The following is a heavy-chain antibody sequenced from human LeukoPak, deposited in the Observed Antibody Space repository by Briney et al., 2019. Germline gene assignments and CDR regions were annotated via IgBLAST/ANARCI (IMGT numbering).Heavy chain of an antibody. D-gene: IGHD5-18*01. CDR1: GFTFSDYY. V-gene: IGHV3-11*01. CDR3: ARQERGYSYDY. CDR2: ISSSGNTI. Sequence: PGGSLRLSCAASGFTFSDYYMSWIRQAPGEGLEWVSYISSSGNTIYYADSVKGRFTISRDNAKSSLYLQMNSLRAEDTAVYYCARQERGYSYDYWGQGTLVTVSS. J-gene: IGHJ4*02.